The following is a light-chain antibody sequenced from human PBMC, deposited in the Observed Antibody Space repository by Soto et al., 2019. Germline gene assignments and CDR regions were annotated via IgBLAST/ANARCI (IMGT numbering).Light chain of an antibody. Sequence: EIVLTQSPGTLSLSPGERATLSCRASQSVGTSYLAWYQQKPGQAPRLIIYAASSRATGIPDRFTGSGSGSDFARGKSTLAPSGFPVYFCPQHCSLPLTFGGGTKVEIK. J-gene: IGKJ4*01. CDR3: PQHCSLPLT. CDR2: AAS. V-gene: IGKV3-20*01. CDR1: QSVGTSY.